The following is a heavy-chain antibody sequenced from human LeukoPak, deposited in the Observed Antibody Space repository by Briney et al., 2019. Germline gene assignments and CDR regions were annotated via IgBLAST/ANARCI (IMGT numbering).Heavy chain of an antibody. J-gene: IGHJ5*02. CDR3: ARAPLPRSWFDP. Sequence: SETLSLTCAVYGGSFRGYYWSWIRQPPGKGLEWIGEINHSGSTNYNPSLKSRVTISVDTSKNQFSLKLSSVTAADTAVYYCARAPLPRSWFDPWDQGTLVTVSS. V-gene: IGHV4-34*01. CDR2: INHSGST. CDR1: GGSFRGYY.